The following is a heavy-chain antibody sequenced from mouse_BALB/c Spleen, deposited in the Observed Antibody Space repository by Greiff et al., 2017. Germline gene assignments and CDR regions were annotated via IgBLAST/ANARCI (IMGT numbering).Heavy chain of an antibody. CDR2: ISDGGSYT. Sequence: DVMLVESGGGLVKPGGSLKLSCAASGFTFSDYYMYWVRQTPEKRLEWVATISDGGSYTYYPDSVKGRFTISRDNAKNNLYLQMSSLKSEDTAMYYCAREGLGLGLDYWGQGTTLTVSS. CDR1: GFTFSDYY. V-gene: IGHV5-4*02. J-gene: IGHJ2*01. CDR3: AREGLGLGLDY. D-gene: IGHD4-1*01.